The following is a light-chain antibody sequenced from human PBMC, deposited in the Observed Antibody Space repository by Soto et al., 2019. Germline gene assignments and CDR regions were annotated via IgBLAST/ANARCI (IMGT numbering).Light chain of an antibody. V-gene: IGLV2-14*03. CDR1: SSDVGGSNF. J-gene: IGLJ1*01. CDR2: DVA. CDR3: VSYTSSTTYV. Sequence: QSALTQPASVSDSPGQSITISCTGTSSDVGGSNFVSWYQQHPGKPPKLIIYDVANRPSGVSNRFSGSKSGSTASLIISRLQTEGEADYYCVSYTSSTTYVFGTGTKLTVL.